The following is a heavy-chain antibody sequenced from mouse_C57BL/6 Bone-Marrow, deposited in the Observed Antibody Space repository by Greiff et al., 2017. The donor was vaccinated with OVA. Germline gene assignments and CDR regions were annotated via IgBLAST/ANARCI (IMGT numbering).Heavy chain of an antibody. V-gene: IGHV2-2*01. D-gene: IGHD1-1*01. CDR2: IWSGGST. CDR1: GFSLTSYG. CDR3: AREGYGSSSGDMDD. J-gene: IGHJ4*01. Sequence: VQLQESGPGLVQPSQSLSITCTVSGFSLTSYGVHWVRQSPGKGLEWLGVIWSGGSTDYNAAFISRLSISKDNSKSQVFFKMNRLQADDTAIYYCAREGYGSSSGDMDDWGKGTSVTVSS.